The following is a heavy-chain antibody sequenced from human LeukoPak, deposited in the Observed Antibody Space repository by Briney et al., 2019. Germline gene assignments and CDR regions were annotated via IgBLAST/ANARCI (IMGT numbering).Heavy chain of an antibody. V-gene: IGHV3-23*02. J-gene: IGHJ4*02. Sequence: GGSLRLSCAASGFTFSSYALSWVRQAPGKGLEWVSAISGSGGSTYYGDSVKGWFTISRDNSKNTLYLQMTSLRAEDTAVYYCAKQPAPYYYDTFNGFDYWGQGTLVTVSS. CDR1: GFTFSSYA. CDR3: AKQPAPYYYDTFNGFDY. D-gene: IGHD3-22*01. CDR2: ISGSGGST.